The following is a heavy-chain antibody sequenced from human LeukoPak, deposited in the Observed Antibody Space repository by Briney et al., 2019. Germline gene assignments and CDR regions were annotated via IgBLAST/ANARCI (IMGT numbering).Heavy chain of an antibody. J-gene: IGHJ4*02. CDR3: ARGKYDYVWGSYRPYFDY. V-gene: IGHV3-21*01. D-gene: IGHD3-16*02. CDR1: GSGFTFSEYW. CDR2: ISSSSSYI. Sequence: GGSLRLSCVASGSGFTFSEYWMGWVRQAPGKGLEWVSSISSSSSYIYYADSVKGRFTISRDNAKNSLYLQMNSLRAEDTAVYYCARGKYDYVWGSYRPYFDYWGQGTLVTVSS.